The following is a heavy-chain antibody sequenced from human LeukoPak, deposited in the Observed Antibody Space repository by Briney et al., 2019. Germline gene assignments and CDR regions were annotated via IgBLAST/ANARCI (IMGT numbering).Heavy chain of an antibody. CDR3: AKGVRGQLGDY. V-gene: IGHV3-23*01. Sequence: GGSLRLSCAASGFTFSSFAMYWVRRAPWKGLEWISGIFGSGSTIYYADSVKGRFTISRDNSKNTVFLQMNSLRAEDTAVYYCAKGVRGQLGDYWGQGTLVTVSS. CDR2: IFGSGSTI. J-gene: IGHJ4*02. CDR1: GFTFSSFA. D-gene: IGHD6-13*01.